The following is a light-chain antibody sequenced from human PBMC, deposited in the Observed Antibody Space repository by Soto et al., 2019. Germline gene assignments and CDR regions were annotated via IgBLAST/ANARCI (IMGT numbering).Light chain of an antibody. CDR3: SSYAGSNIVV. Sequence: QSALTQPPSASGSPGQSVTISCTGTSGDVGGHNYVSWYQQHPGKVPKLMIYEVTKRPSGVPDRFSGSKSGNTASLTVSGLQAEDEADYYCSSYAGSNIVVFGGGTKLTVL. V-gene: IGLV2-8*01. CDR1: SGDVGGHNY. J-gene: IGLJ2*01. CDR2: EVT.